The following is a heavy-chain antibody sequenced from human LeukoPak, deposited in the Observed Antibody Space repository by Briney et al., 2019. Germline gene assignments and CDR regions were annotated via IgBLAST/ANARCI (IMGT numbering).Heavy chain of an antibody. D-gene: IGHD2-2*01. V-gene: IGHV3-30*02. CDR2: IRYVGSNK. J-gene: IGHJ5*02. Sequence: PGGSLRLSCAASGFTFSSYGMHWDRQAPGKGLEWVAFIRYVGSNKYYTDSVKGRFTISRDNSKNTLYLQMNSLRAEDTAMYYCAKDLFLGYCSSTSCYNWFDPWGQGTLVTVSS. CDR3: AKDLFLGYCSSTSCYNWFDP. CDR1: GFTFSSYG.